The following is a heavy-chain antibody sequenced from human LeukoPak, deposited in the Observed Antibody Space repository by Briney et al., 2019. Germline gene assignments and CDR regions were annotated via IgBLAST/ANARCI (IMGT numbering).Heavy chain of an antibody. V-gene: IGHV3-23*01. CDR1: GFTFNNYA. D-gene: IGHD5-18*01. Sequence: GGSLRLSCVASGFTFNNYAMNWVRQAPGKGLEWVSAIRSSGGPTYCADSVKGRFTIPRDNSKNTLYLQMNSLRAEDTAVYYCAKSTGGYTGYFDLWGRGTLVTVSS. CDR2: IRSSGGPT. CDR3: AKSTGGYTGYFDL. J-gene: IGHJ2*01.